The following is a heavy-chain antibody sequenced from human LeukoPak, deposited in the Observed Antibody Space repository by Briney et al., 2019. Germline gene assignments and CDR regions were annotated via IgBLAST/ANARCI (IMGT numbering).Heavy chain of an antibody. V-gene: IGHV4-4*09. D-gene: IGHD3-10*01. CDR2: IYTSGST. CDR3: ARRRGIVGWFDP. CDR1: GGSISSYY. J-gene: IGHJ5*02. Sequence: PETLSLTCTVSGGSISSYYWSWIRQPPGKGLEWIGYIYTSGSTNYNPSLKSRVTISVDTSKNQFSLKLSSVTAADTAVYYCARRRGIVGWFDPWGQGTLVTVSS.